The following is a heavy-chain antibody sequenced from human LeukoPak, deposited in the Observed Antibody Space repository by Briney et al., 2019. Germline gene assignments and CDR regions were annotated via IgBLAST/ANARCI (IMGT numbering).Heavy chain of an antibody. J-gene: IGHJ4*02. CDR3: ARGYDSSAYYPFNY. V-gene: IGHV4-59*11. D-gene: IGHD3-22*01. CDR2: ISDSGST. CDR1: GGSLSTHH. Sequence: SETLSLTCVVFGGSLSTHHWSWIRQSPGRGLEWIVYISDSGSTNYNPSLKSRVTISVDTSKNQFSLMLSSVTAADTAVYYCARGYDSSAYYPFNYWGQGTLVTVSS.